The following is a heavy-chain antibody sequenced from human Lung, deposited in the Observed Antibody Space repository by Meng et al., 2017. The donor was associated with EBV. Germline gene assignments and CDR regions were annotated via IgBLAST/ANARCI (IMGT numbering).Heavy chain of an antibody. D-gene: IGHD2-2*01. Sequence: VQPVQSGAEVKKPGASVKVSCKASGYSFNTYGMHWGRQAPGQRPEWMGWINAGNGNTKYSEKFQSRVTITRDTAASTAYMELSSLRSEDTAVYYCARTGCSSSSCYDYWGQGTLVTVSS. V-gene: IGHV1-3*01. CDR2: INAGNGNT. CDR1: GYSFNTYG. J-gene: IGHJ4*02. CDR3: ARTGCSSSSCYDY.